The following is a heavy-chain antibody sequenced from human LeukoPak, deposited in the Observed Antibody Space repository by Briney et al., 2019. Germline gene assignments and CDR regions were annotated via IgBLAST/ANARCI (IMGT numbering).Heavy chain of an antibody. CDR1: GYTFTSNY. J-gene: IGHJ4*02. V-gene: IGHV1-46*01. Sequence: GASVKVPCKASGYTFTSNYIHWVRQATGQGLEWMGMIYPRDGSTSYAQKFQGRVTVTRDTSTSTVHMELSGLRSEDTAVYYCARDQEGFDYWGQGTLVTVSS. CDR2: IYPRDGST. CDR3: ARDQEGFDY.